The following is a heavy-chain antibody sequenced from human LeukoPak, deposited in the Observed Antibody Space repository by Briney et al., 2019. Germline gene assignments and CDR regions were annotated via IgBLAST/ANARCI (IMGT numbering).Heavy chain of an antibody. CDR2: ISGSGANT. J-gene: IGHJ5*02. V-gene: IGHV3-23*01. Sequence: GGSLRLSCAASGFTFSSFAMSWVRQAPGKGMEWVATISGSGANTYFADSVKGRFTISRDKSKNTLYLQMNSLRAEDTALYYCEKDGKYSSGWGWFDPWGQGTLVTVSS. CDR3: EKDGKYSSGWGWFDP. D-gene: IGHD6-19*01. CDR1: GFTFSSFA.